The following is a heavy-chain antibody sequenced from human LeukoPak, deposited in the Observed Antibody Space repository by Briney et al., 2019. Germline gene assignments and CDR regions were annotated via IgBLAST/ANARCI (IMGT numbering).Heavy chain of an antibody. V-gene: IGHV1-18*01. CDR1: GYTFTSYG. CDR3: ARGSLGYCSGGSCSWFDP. D-gene: IGHD2-15*01. Sequence: ASVKVSCKASGYTFTSYGISWVRQAPGQGLEWMGWISDYSGNTKYAQKLQGRVTMTTDTSTSTAYMELRSLRSDDTAVYYCARGSLGYCSGGSCSWFDPWGQGTLVIVSS. CDR2: ISDYSGNT. J-gene: IGHJ5*02.